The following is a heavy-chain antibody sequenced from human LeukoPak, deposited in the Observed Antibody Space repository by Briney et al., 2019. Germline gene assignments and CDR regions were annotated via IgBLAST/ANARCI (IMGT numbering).Heavy chain of an antibody. CDR3: ARDLGGSGVLDY. Sequence: GGSLELSCAASGFPFSSYAMHWVRPAPGKGLEGVAVISYDGSNKYYADSVKGRFTISRDNSKNTLYLQMNSLRAEDTAVYYCARDLGGSGVLDYWGQGTLVTVSS. D-gene: IGHD2-15*01. V-gene: IGHV3-30-3*01. CDR2: ISYDGSNK. J-gene: IGHJ4*02. CDR1: GFPFSSYA.